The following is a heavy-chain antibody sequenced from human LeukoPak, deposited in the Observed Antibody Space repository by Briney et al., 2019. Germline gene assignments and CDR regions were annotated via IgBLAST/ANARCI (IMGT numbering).Heavy chain of an antibody. Sequence: SVKVSCKASGGTFSSYAISWVRQAPGQGLEWMGIINPSGGSTSYAQKFQGRVTMTRDTSTSTVYMELSSLRSEDTAVYYCARGNVVVVAASYYFDYWGQGTLVTVSS. D-gene: IGHD2-15*01. CDR2: INPSGGST. V-gene: IGHV1-46*01. CDR1: GGTFSSYA. J-gene: IGHJ4*02. CDR3: ARGNVVVVAASYYFDY.